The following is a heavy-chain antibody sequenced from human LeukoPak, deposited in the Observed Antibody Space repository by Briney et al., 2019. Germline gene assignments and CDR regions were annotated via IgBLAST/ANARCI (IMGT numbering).Heavy chain of an antibody. Sequence: PGRSLRLSCAASGFTFSSYGMHWVRQAPGKGLEWVAVISYDGSSKYYADSVKGRFTISRDNSKNTLYLQMNSLRAEDTAVYYCAKECDYYDFWTPAAFDIWGQGTMVTVSS. D-gene: IGHD3-3*01. CDR3: AKECDYYDFWTPAAFDI. CDR2: ISYDGSSK. V-gene: IGHV3-30*18. CDR1: GFTFSSYG. J-gene: IGHJ3*02.